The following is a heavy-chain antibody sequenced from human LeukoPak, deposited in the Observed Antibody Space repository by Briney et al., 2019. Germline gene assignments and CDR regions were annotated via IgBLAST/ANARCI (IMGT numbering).Heavy chain of an antibody. Sequence: GVSLRLSCAASGFTFSAYAMAWVRQAPGKGLEWVSTIYDDNTYYADSVKGRFAISTDNSENTLYLQMNSLRVEDTAVYFCAARKVRGVWFYLDYWGQGTLVTVSS. J-gene: IGHJ4*02. CDR1: GFTFSAYA. V-gene: IGHV3-23*01. CDR2: IYDDNT. CDR3: AARKVRGVWFYLDY. D-gene: IGHD3-10*01.